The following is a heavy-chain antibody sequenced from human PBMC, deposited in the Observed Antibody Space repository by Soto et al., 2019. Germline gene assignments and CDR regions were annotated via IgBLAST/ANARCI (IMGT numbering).Heavy chain of an antibody. V-gene: IGHV3-74*01. D-gene: IGHD6-19*01. CDR2: VSGDGSDK. CDR3: GRALGYASGAAY. J-gene: IGHJ4*02. Sequence: EVRLEESGGGLVQPGGSLRLSCAASGFTLSMYWMQWVRQVPGKGLLWVARVSGDGSDKNYADSVKGRFTISRYNNKHSLYLEMNSLWAEDSAVYYCGRALGYASGAAYWGRGTLFTVSS. CDR1: GFTLSMYW.